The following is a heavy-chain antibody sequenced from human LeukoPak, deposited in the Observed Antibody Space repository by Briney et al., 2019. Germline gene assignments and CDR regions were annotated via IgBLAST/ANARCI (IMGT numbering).Heavy chain of an antibody. D-gene: IGHD5-18*01. J-gene: IGHJ4*02. CDR3: ARDLGYSYEYYFDY. V-gene: IGHV3-30*03. CDR1: GFTFSSYG. Sequence: GGSLRLSCAASGFTFSSYGMHWVRQAPGKGLEWVAVISYDGSNKYYADSVKGRFTISRDNAKNSLYLQMNSLRAEDTAVYYCARDLGYSYEYYFDYWGQGTLVTVSS. CDR2: ISYDGSNK.